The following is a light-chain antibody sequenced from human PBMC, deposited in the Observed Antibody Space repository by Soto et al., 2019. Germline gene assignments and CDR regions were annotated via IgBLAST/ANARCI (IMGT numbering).Light chain of an antibody. Sequence: DLQMTQFPSTLSASIGDRVTITCRVSQTISSSLAWYQQKPGKAPKLLIYKASNLETGVPSRFSGSGSGTEFALTISSLHPDDFATYYCQQYIRYSPYTFGQGTRLEIK. CDR2: KAS. CDR3: QQYIRYSPYT. J-gene: IGKJ2*01. CDR1: QTISSS. V-gene: IGKV1-5*03.